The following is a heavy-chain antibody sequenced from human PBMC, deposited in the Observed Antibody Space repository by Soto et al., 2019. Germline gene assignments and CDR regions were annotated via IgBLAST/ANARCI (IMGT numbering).Heavy chain of an antibody. CDR2: IYYSGST. J-gene: IGHJ5*02. Sequence: QVQLQESGPGLVKPSDTLSLICAVSGYSISSSNWWCWIRQPPGKGLEWIGYIYYSGSTYYNPSLKSRVTMSVDKSKNQFSLKLSSVTAVDTAVYYCARTTPLYCSGGSCYANWFDPWGQGTLVTVS. CDR3: ARTTPLYCSGGSCYANWFDP. V-gene: IGHV4-28*01. D-gene: IGHD2-15*01. CDR1: GYSISSSNW.